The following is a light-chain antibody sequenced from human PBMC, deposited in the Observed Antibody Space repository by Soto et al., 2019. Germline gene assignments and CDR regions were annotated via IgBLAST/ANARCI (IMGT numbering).Light chain of an antibody. CDR3: QQYNNWPPGT. V-gene: IGKV3-15*01. Sequence: EIVMTQSPATLSVSPGERATLSCRASQSVSRNLAWYQQKPGQAPRLLIYGASTRAIGIPARFSGSGSGTEFILTISNLQSEDFAVYYCQQYNNWPPGTFGPGTKVDIK. CDR2: GAS. CDR1: QSVSRN. J-gene: IGKJ3*01.